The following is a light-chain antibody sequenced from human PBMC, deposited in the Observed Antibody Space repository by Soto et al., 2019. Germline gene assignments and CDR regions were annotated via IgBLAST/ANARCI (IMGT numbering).Light chain of an antibody. V-gene: IGLV2-14*01. J-gene: IGLJ2*01. CDR2: EVS. Sequence: QSVLTQPASVSGSPGQSITISCTGTSSDVGAYNSVSWYQQYPGTAPQLVIYEVSRRPSGVPSRFSGSKSGNTASLTISGLQAEDEADYYCSSYTSTSTRVFGGGTKLTVL. CDR1: SSDVGAYNS. CDR3: SSYTSTSTRV.